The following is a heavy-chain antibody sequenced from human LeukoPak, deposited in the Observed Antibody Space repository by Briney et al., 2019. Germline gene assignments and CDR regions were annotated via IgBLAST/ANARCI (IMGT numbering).Heavy chain of an antibody. CDR1: GFTFSSYS. CDR2: ISSSGSYI. J-gene: IGHJ4*02. D-gene: IGHD1-1*01. CDR3: ARDLSQGATTDTLGYFDY. Sequence: GGSLRLSCAASGFTFSSYSMNWVRQAPGKGLEWVSYISSSGSYIYYAGSMKGRFTISRDNAQNSLYLQMNSLRADDSAVYYCARDLSQGATTDTLGYFDYWGQGALVTVSS. V-gene: IGHV3-21*01.